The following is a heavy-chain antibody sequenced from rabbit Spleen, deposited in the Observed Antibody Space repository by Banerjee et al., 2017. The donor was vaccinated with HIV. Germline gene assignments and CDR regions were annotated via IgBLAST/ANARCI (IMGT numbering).Heavy chain of an antibody. V-gene: IGHV1S45*01. J-gene: IGHJ4*01. CDR1: GVSFSGNSY. CDR2: IGAGSSGST. CDR3: ARGSATMTMVITGYYLSL. Sequence: QEQLEESGGGLVKPEGSLTLTCIASGVSFSGNSYMCWVRQAPGKGLEWIACIGAGSSGSTYYASWVNGRFTLSRENNQNTVSLQMTSLTAADTATYFCARGSATMTMVITGYYLSLWGQGTLVTVS. D-gene: IGHD2-1*01.